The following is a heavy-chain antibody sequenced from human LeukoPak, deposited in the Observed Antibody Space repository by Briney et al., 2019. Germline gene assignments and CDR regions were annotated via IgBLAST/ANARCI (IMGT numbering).Heavy chain of an antibody. V-gene: IGHV4-59*01. CDR3: ARMVRGVIITSNYYFDY. J-gene: IGHJ4*02. CDR2: IYYSGST. CDR1: GDSISRYY. Sequence: SETLSLTCTVSGDSISRYYWSWIRQPPGKGLEWIGYIYYSGSTNYNPSLKSRVTISVDTSKNQFSLKLSSVTAADTAVYYCARMVRGVIITSNYYFDYWGQGTLVTVSS. D-gene: IGHD3-10*01.